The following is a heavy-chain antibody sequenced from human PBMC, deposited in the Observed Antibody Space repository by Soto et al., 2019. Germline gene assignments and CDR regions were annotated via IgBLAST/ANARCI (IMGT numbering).Heavy chain of an antibody. CDR2: IYYCGGT. J-gene: IGHJ4*02. Sequence: QVQLQESGPGLVKPSQTLSLTCTVSSGYISSGGYYWSCISMHPGKGLEWIGYIYYCGGTSDNPSLKSLVTISVDTTNNQFSLMLNSGTAEDTAVYYCARGVSHWGQRTLVTVSS. CDR3: ARGVSH. D-gene: IGHD2-8*01. V-gene: IGHV4-31*01. CDR1: SGYISSGGYY.